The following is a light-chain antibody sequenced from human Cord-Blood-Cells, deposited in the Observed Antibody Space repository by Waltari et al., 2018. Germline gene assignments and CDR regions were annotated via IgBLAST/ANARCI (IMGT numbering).Light chain of an antibody. CDR1: SSDVGGYNY. J-gene: IGLJ2*01. V-gene: IGLV2-11*01. CDR2: DVS. Sequence: QSALTQPRSVSGSPGQSVTISCTGTSSDVGGYNYVSWYQQHPGKAPKLIIYDVSKRPSGVPVRFSGSKAGNAASLTISGLQADDEADYYCCSSAGSNVVFGGGTKLTVL. CDR3: CSSAGSNVV.